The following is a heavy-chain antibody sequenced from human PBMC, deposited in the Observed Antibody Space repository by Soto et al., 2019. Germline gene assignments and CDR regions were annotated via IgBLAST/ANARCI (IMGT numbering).Heavy chain of an antibody. CDR3: ARLFSTSSRYSMLSYG. V-gene: IGHV3-30*03. D-gene: IGHD3-22*01. Sequence: GKGLEWVAVISSDGTQQYYADYVRRRFSVSRDNSQNTLYVQMNSLRAEDTAVYYCARLFSTSSRYSMLSYG. J-gene: IGHJ6*01. CDR2: ISSDGTQQ.